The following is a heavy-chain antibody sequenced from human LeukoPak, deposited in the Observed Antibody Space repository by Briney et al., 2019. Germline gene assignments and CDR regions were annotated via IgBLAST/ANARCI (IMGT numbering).Heavy chain of an antibody. V-gene: IGHV1-2*02. D-gene: IGHD2-8*01. CDR3: ARDNGFDY. J-gene: IGHJ4*02. CDR2: INPNSGGT. Sequence: ASVKVSCKASGYTFTGYYMHWVRQAPGQGLEWMGWINPNSGGTNYAQKFQGRVTMTRDMSTSTVYMELSSLRSEDTAVYYCARDNGFDYWGQGTLVTVSS. CDR1: GYTFTGYY.